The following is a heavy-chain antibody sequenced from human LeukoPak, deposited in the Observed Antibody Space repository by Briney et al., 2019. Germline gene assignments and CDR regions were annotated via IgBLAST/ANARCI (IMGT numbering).Heavy chain of an antibody. CDR1: GFTFSSYA. Sequence: GGSLRLSCAASGFTFSSYAMHWVRQAPGKGLEWVAVISYDGSNKYYADSVKGRFTISRDNSKNTLYLQMNSLRAEDTAVYYCARDEDYGGNSGYAFDIWGQGTMATVSS. CDR2: ISYDGSNK. V-gene: IGHV3-30-3*01. CDR3: ARDEDYGGNSGYAFDI. J-gene: IGHJ3*02. D-gene: IGHD4-23*01.